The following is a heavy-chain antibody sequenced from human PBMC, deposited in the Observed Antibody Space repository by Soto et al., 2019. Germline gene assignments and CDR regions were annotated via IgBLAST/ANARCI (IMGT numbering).Heavy chain of an antibody. J-gene: IGHJ6*02. CDR2: FIPIFGTA. CDR3: ARGLTGTTLAYGMDV. Sequence: QVQLVQSGAEVKKPGSSVKVSCKASGGTFSSYAISWVRQAPGQGLEWMGGFIPIFGTADYAQKFQGRVTXTXXXSXSTAYMELSSLRSEDTAVYYCARGLTGTTLAYGMDVWGQGTTVTVSS. D-gene: IGHD1-7*01. V-gene: IGHV1-69*05. CDR1: GGTFSSYA.